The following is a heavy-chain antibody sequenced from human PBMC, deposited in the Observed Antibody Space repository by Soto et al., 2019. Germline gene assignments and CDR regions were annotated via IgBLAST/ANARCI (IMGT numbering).Heavy chain of an antibody. V-gene: IGHV4-30-2*06. CDR1: GDSISSGGLS. J-gene: IGHJ5*02. CDR2: IYYPGLT. Sequence: QLQLQESGSGLLKPSQTLSLNCSVSGDSISSGGLSWNWLRQSPGRGLEWIGYIYYPGLTYYNPSLKSRVSRSLDSSENQVSLSLSSVTAADSAVYYCARGKRSITATAGTGWFDPWGPGILVTVSS. D-gene: IGHD6-13*01. CDR3: ARGKRSITATAGTGWFDP.